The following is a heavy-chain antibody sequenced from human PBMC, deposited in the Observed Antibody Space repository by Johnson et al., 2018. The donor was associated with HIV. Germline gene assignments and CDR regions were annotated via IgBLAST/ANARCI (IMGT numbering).Heavy chain of an antibody. D-gene: IGHD6-13*01. Sequence: VQLVESGGGFIQPGGSLRLSGAASGFTFNNYAMTWVRQAPGRGLEWVSAISGSGGSTYYADSVKGRFTISRDNSKNSLFLQVNSLRAEDTAVYHCAKGRYSSSWYLAGAFDIWGQGTMVTVSS. CDR3: AKGRYSSSWYLAGAFDI. J-gene: IGHJ3*02. V-gene: IGHV3-23*04. CDR2: ISGSGGST. CDR1: GFTFNNYA.